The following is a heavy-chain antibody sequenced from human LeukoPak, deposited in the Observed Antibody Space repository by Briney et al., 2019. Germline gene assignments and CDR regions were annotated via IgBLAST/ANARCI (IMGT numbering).Heavy chain of an antibody. J-gene: IGHJ4*02. D-gene: IGHD7-27*01. CDR3: ATRKLGNDY. Sequence: PSETLSLTCTVSGGSVSNYYWSWIRQSPGKGLEWIGYIYYTETSYNPSLKSRVTISADTSKNQFSLKLYSVTATDTAVYYCATRKLGNDYWGQGTLVTVSS. CDR2: IYYTET. V-gene: IGHV4-59*02. CDR1: GGSVSNYY.